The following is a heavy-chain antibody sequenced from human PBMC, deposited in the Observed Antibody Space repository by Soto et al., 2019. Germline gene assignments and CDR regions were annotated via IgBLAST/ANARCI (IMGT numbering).Heavy chain of an antibody. CDR3: GRLRFLLSSTYIDY. Sequence: PGGSPRISCAACGFTVCTNYMSWVRQEPGKGLEWVSVINSDGGTYYADSVKGRFTISTDNSKNTLSLQMSSLRAEDTAVYFCGRLRFLLSSTYIDYWGQGTLVTVSS. D-gene: IGHD3-3*01. J-gene: IGHJ4*02. CDR1: GFTVCTNY. CDR2: INSDGGT. V-gene: IGHV3-53*01.